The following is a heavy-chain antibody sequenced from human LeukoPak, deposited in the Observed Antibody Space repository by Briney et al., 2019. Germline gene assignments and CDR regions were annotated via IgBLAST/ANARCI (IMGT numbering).Heavy chain of an antibody. D-gene: IGHD1-26*01. CDR3: SRSVGLDS. V-gene: IGHV3-21*01. CDR1: GFTLSTYT. J-gene: IGHJ5*01. CDR2: ITSSSSHM. Sequence: GGSLRLSCAASGFTLSTYTMNWVRQAPGKGLEWVSSITSSSSHMYYADSVKGRFTISRDNAENSLHLQMNSLRAEDTAIYYCSRSVGLDSWGQGTLVTVSS.